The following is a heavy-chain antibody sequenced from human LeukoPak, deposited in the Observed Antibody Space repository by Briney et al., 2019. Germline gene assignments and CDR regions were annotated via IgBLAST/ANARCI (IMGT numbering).Heavy chain of an antibody. CDR2: INPSGGST. Sequence: ASVKVSCKASGYTFTSYYMHWVRQAPGQGLEWMGIINPSGGSTSYAQKFQGRVTITRNTSISTAYMELSSLRSEDTAVYYCARATVESYYYMDVWGKGTTVTVSS. D-gene: IGHD4-23*01. CDR1: GYTFTSYY. V-gene: IGHV1-46*01. CDR3: ARATVESYYYMDV. J-gene: IGHJ6*03.